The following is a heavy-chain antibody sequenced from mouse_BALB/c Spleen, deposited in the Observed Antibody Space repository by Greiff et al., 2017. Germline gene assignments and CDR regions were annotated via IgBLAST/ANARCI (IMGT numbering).Heavy chain of an antibody. Sequence: DVKLVESGGGLVQPGGSRKLSCAASGFTFSSFGMHWVRQAPEKGLEWVAYISSCSSTIYYADTVKGRFTISRDNPKNTLFLQMTSLRSEDTAMYYCSRSKDDYDAMDYWGQGTSVTVSS. J-gene: IGHJ4*01. V-gene: IGHV5-17*02. CDR3: SRSKDDYDAMDY. CDR1: GFTFSSFG. CDR2: ISSCSSTI.